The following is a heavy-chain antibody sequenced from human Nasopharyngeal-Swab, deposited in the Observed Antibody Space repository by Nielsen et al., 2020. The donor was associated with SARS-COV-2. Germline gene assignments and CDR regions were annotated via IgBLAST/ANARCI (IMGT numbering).Heavy chain of an antibody. CDR1: GFTFSLYA. CDR3: TRGPDFVVAVADY. CDR2: INDYEDRL. J-gene: IGHJ4*02. Sequence: GESLKISCSASGFTFSLYAMHWVRQAPGKGLEYVSPINDYEDRLYYADSVKGRFTVSRDNSKNTVYLQMSSLRADDTAVYYCTRGPDFVVAVADYWGQGTLVTLSS. V-gene: IGHV3-64D*06. D-gene: IGHD2-15*01.